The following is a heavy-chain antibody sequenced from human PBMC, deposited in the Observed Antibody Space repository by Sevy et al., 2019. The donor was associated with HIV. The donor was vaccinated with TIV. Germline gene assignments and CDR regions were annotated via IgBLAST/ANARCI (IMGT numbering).Heavy chain of an antibody. J-gene: IGHJ5*02. D-gene: IGHD3-10*01. CDR3: ARHGWQMGSQFTWFDP. CDR2: IYPGDSDT. V-gene: IGHV5-51*01. Sequence: GESLKISCKASGYKFSDYWIGWVRQMPGKGLEWMGIIYPGDSDTKYSPSSQGHVTFSVDKSINTAYLHFSRLRATDTATYFCARHGWQMGSQFTWFDPWGLGTPVTVSS. CDR1: GYKFSDYW.